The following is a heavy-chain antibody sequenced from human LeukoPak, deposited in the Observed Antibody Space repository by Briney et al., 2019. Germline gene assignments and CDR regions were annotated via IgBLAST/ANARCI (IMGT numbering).Heavy chain of an antibody. CDR2: ISDDGRNK. CDR3: AREYYSGNYYVFDY. D-gene: IGHD1-26*01. CDR1: GFTFNNYG. J-gene: IGHJ4*02. V-gene: IGHV3-30*03. Sequence: GRSLRLSCAASGFTFNNYGMHYVRQAPGKGLEWVAVISDDGRNKNYADSVKGRFTISRDNSKNTVYLQMNSLRVEDTAVYFCAREYYSGNYYVFDYWGQGTLVTVSS.